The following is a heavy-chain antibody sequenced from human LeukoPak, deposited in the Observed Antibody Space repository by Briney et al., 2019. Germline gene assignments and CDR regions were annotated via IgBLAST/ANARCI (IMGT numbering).Heavy chain of an antibody. J-gene: IGHJ3*02. Sequence: GGSLRLSCAASGFTFSSHAMSWVRQAPGKGLEWVSSISSSSSYIYYADSVKGRFTISRDNAKNSLYLQMNSLRAEDTAVYYCARDLGGKYCSSTSCYTDAFDIWGQGTMVTVSS. D-gene: IGHD2-2*02. CDR3: ARDLGGKYCSSTSCYTDAFDI. CDR2: ISSSSSYI. V-gene: IGHV3-21*01. CDR1: GFTFSSHA.